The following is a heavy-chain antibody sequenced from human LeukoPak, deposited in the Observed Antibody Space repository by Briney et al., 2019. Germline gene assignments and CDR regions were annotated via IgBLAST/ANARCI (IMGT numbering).Heavy chain of an antibody. Sequence: PSETLSLTCTVSGASINTYYWSWIRQPPGKGLEWIGYIYYSGTTSYNPSLKTRVTISIDTSKNQFSLKLSSVTAADTAVYYCARVLRPMSSQYYFDYWGQGTLVTVSS. J-gene: IGHJ4*02. CDR1: GASINTYY. CDR3: ARVLRPMSSQYYFDY. V-gene: IGHV4-59*01. D-gene: IGHD3-10*02. CDR2: IYYSGTT.